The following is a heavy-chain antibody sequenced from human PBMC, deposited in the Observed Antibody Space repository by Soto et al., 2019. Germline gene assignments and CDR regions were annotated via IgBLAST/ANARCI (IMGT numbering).Heavy chain of an antibody. Sequence: VGSLRLSCAASGFTFSTYAMTWVRQAPGKGLEWVSGISGSGGSTYYADSVKGRFTISRDNSKNTLYLQVNSLRAEDTAVYYCAKRALFYDSSGYYDGPADYWGQGTQVTVSS. CDR1: GFTFSTYA. D-gene: IGHD3-22*01. CDR2: ISGSGGST. CDR3: AKRALFYDSSGYYDGPADY. V-gene: IGHV3-23*01. J-gene: IGHJ4*02.